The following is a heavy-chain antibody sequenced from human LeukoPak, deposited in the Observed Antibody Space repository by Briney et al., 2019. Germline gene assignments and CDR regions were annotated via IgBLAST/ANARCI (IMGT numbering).Heavy chain of an antibody. CDR1: GFTFSSYW. CDR3: ARDLSGVTGYTYGRGIDY. CDR2: IKEDGSEK. V-gene: IGHV3-7*01. J-gene: IGHJ4*02. D-gene: IGHD5-18*01. Sequence: GGSLRLSCAASGFTFSSYWMSWVRQAPGKGLEWVANIKEDGSEKYYVDSVKGRFTISRDNAKTSLYLQMNSLRAEDTAVYYCARDLSGVTGYTYGRGIDYWGQGTLVTVSS.